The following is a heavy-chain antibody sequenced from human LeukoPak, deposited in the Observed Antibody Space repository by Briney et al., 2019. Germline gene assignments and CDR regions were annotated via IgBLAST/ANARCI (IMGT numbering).Heavy chain of an antibody. CDR3: ARTYPGIAKAGTFDY. J-gene: IGHJ4*02. Sequence: GGSLRLSCATSGFTFSSYWMGWVRQAPGKGLEWVANINQDGSEEYYVDSVRGRLTISRENAKNSLYLKMNSLRAEDTAVYYCARTYPGIAKAGTFDYWGQGTLVTVSS. CDR2: INQDGSEE. CDR1: GFTFSSYW. V-gene: IGHV3-7*01. D-gene: IGHD6-19*01.